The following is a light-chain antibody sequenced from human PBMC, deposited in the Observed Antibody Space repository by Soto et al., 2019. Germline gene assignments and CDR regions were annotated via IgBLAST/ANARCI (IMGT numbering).Light chain of an antibody. V-gene: IGLV1-47*01. CDR1: SSNIGSNY. CDR3: AAWDDSLSGVV. Sequence: QSVLTQPPSASGTPGQRVTISCSGSSSNIGSNYVYWYQQLPGTVPQLLIYRNNERPSGVPDRFSGSKSGTSASLAISGLRSEDEADHYCAAWDDSLSGVVFGGGTKVTVL. CDR2: RNN. J-gene: IGLJ2*01.